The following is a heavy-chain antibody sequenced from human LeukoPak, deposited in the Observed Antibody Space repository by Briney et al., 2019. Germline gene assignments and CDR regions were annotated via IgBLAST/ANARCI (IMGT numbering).Heavy chain of an antibody. CDR3: AGRRDYGDYYWYFDL. CDR1: GGSISSYY. V-gene: IGHV4-59*04. Sequence: SETLSLTCTVSGGSISSYYWSWIRQPPGKGLEWIGDIYYSGSTYYNPSLKGRITISVDTSKNQFSLRLSSVTPADTALYYCAGRRDYGDYYWYFDLWGRGTLVTVYS. J-gene: IGHJ2*01. D-gene: IGHD4-17*01. CDR2: IYYSGST.